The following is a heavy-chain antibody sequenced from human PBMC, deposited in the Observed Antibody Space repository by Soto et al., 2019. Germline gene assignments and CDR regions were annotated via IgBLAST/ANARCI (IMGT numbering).Heavy chain of an antibody. CDR3: ARDRSGGYCSSTSCYGARYFDY. D-gene: IGHD2-2*01. CDR2: IIPILGIA. CDR1: GGTFSSYT. V-gene: IGHV1-69*08. Sequence: QVQLVQSGAEVKKPGSSVKVSCKASGGTFSSYTISWVRQAPGQGLEWMGRIIPILGIANYAQKFQGRVTITADKSTSTAYMERSSLRSEDTAVYYCARDRSGGYCSSTSCYGARYFDYWGQGTLVTVSS. J-gene: IGHJ4*02.